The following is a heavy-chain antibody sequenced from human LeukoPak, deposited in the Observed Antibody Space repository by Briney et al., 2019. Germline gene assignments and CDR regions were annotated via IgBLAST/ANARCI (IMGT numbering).Heavy chain of an antibody. Sequence: ASVKVSCKVSGYTLTELSMHWVRQAPGKGLEWMGGFDHEDGETIYAQKFQGRVTMTEDTSTDTAYMELSSLRSEDTAVYYCAIRNDSSGYYHFDYWGQGTLVTVSS. J-gene: IGHJ4*02. CDR2: FDHEDGET. D-gene: IGHD3-22*01. V-gene: IGHV1-24*01. CDR3: AIRNDSSGYYHFDY. CDR1: GYTLTELS.